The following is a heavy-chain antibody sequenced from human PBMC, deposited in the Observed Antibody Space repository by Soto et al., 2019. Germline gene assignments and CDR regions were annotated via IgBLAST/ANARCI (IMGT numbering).Heavy chain of an antibody. J-gene: IGHJ4*02. CDR3: ARRNIVVVPAAPSDSFDY. D-gene: IGHD2-2*01. CDR1: GGSFSGYY. CDR2: INHSGST. V-gene: IGHV4-34*01. Sequence: QVQLQQWGAGLLKPSETLSLTCAVYGGSFSGYYWSWIRQPPGKGLEWIGEINHSGSTNYNPSLKSRVTISVATSKNQFSLKLSSVTAADTAVYYCARRNIVVVPAAPSDSFDYWGQGTLVTVSS.